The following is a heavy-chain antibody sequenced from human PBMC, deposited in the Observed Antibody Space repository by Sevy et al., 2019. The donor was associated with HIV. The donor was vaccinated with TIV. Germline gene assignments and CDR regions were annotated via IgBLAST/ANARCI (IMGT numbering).Heavy chain of an antibody. CDR1: GFTFSAYS. CDR3: ARDSHINMQYFQH. Sequence: GESLKISCAASGFTFSAYSMNWVRQAPGKGLECVSSISFLSNYIYYADSVKGRFIISRDNATSSLYLQMNSLRAEDTAVYYCARDSHINMQYFQHWGQGTRVTVSS. V-gene: IGHV3-21*01. CDR2: ISFLSNYI. J-gene: IGHJ1*01. D-gene: IGHD3-10*01.